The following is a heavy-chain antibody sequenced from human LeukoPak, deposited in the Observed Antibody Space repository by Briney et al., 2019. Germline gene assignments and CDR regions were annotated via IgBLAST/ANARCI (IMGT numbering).Heavy chain of an antibody. D-gene: IGHD1-26*01. J-gene: IGHJ4*02. Sequence: PGGSLRLSCAASGFTFSSYAMNWVRQAPGKGFEWVSFISGSGDTTYYADSVKGRFTISRDSSKNTLYLQMNSLRAEDTAVYYWAKSRGESRGASNYWGQGTLVTVSS. CDR2: ISGSGDTT. CDR1: GFTFSSYA. CDR3: AKSRGESRGASNY. V-gene: IGHV3-23*01.